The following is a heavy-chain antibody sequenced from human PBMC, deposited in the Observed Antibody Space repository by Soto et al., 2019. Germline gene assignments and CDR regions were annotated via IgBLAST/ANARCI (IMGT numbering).Heavy chain of an antibody. CDR2: INAGNGNT. V-gene: IGHV1-3*01. Sequence: QVQLVQSGAEVKKPGASVKVSCKASGYTFTSYAMHWVRQAPGQRLEWMGWINAGNGNTKYSQKFQGRVTITRDTSGSTAYMVLGSLRSEDTAVYYCASAYSNYALIDFYSYGLDVWGQGTTVTVSS. CDR1: GYTFTSYA. D-gene: IGHD4-4*01. CDR3: ASAYSNYALIDFYSYGLDV. J-gene: IGHJ6*02.